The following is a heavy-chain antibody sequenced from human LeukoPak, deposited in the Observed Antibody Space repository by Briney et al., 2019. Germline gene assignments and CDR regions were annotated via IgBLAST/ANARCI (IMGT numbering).Heavy chain of an antibody. Sequence: TSETLSLTCTVSGGSMNNYYWNWIRQPPGKGLEWIGSIFYSGSTNYNPSLKSRVTISIDTSKNQFSLKLSSVTAVDTAVYYCARGARGSGTASDYWGQGTLVTVSS. CDR1: GGSMNNYY. J-gene: IGHJ4*02. CDR2: IFYSGST. CDR3: ARGARGSGTASDY. D-gene: IGHD3-10*01. V-gene: IGHV4-59*08.